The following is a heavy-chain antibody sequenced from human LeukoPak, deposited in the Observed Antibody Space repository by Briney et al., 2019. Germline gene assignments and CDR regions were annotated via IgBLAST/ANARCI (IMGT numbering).Heavy chain of an antibody. J-gene: IGHJ5*02. D-gene: IGHD6-13*01. V-gene: IGHV4-39*01. CDR3: ARWPIAAAVGFDP. Sequence: SETLSLTCTVSGGSIRSSSYYWGWIRQPPGKGLEWIGSIYYSGSTYYNPSLKSRVTISVDTSKNQFSLKLSSVTAADTAVYYCARWPIAAAVGFDPWGQGTLVTVSS. CDR2: IYYSGST. CDR1: GGSIRSSSYY.